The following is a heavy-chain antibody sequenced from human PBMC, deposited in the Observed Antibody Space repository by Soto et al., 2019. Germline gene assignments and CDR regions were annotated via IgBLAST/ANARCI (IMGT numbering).Heavy chain of an antibody. V-gene: IGHV3-49*04. CDR2: IRSNAYGGTA. D-gene: IGHD2-21*01. Sequence: GGSLRLSCTASGFTFSDYAMSWVRQAPGKGLEWVGFIRSNAYGGTAEYAASVKGRFAISRDDSKSIAYLQMNSLKSDDTALYYCTRDLSPPSSCGGDCYGMDVWGQGTTVTVSS. CDR3: TRDLSPPSSCGGDCYGMDV. J-gene: IGHJ6*02. CDR1: GFTFSDYA.